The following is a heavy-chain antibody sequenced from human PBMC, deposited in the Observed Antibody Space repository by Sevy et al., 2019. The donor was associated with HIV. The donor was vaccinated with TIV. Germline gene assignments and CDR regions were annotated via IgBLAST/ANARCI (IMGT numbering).Heavy chain of an antibody. D-gene: IGHD6-13*01. CDR1: GFTFSSYE. V-gene: IGHV3-48*03. CDR2: ISSSGSTI. J-gene: IGHJ1*01. CDR3: AKDASSSWTGGTFQH. Sequence: GGSLRLSCAASGFTFSSYEMNWVRQAPGKGLEWVSYISSSGSTIYYADSVKGRFTISRDNSKNTLDLEMNSLRVEDTAVYYCAKDASSSWTGGTFQHWGQGTLVTVSS.